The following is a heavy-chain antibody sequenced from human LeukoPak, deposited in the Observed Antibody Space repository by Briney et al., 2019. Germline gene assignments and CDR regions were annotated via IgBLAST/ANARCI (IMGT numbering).Heavy chain of an antibody. CDR1: GFTFSSYG. V-gene: IGHV3-30*02. Sequence: GGSLRLSCAASGFTFSSYGMHWVRQAPGKGLEWVAFIRYDGSNKYYADSVKGRFTISRDNSKNTLYLQMNSLRAEDTAVYYCARAMVRALYYYYMDVWGKGTTVTISS. J-gene: IGHJ6*03. CDR2: IRYDGSNK. D-gene: IGHD3-10*01. CDR3: ARAMVRALYYYYMDV.